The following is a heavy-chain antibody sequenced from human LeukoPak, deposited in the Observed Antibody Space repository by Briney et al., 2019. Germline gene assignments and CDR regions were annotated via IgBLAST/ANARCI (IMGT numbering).Heavy chain of an antibody. CDR1: GFNFTNYN. CDR2: IHSSSGSI. V-gene: IGHV3-21*01. J-gene: IGHJ3*02. CDR3: ARDLACDAFDI. Sequence: GGSLRLSCAASGFNFTNYNMNWVRQAPGKGLEWVSSIHSSSGSIYYAGSLKGRFTISRDNAKNSLYLQMNSLRAEDTAVYYCARDLACDAFDIWGQGTMVTVSS.